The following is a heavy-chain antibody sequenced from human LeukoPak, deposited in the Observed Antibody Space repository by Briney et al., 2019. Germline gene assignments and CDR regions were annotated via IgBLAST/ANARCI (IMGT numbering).Heavy chain of an antibody. J-gene: IGHJ3*02. CDR2: IFPDDSDI. CDR1: GYNFGNFW. D-gene: IGHD3-22*01. Sequence: GESLKISCEASGYNFGNFWIAWVRQLPGKGLEWMGIIFPDDSDIRYSPSFQGQVTISADKSISTAYLQWSSLKASDTAMYYCGGSSGYEAFDIWGQGTMVTVSS. V-gene: IGHV5-51*01. CDR3: GGSSGYEAFDI.